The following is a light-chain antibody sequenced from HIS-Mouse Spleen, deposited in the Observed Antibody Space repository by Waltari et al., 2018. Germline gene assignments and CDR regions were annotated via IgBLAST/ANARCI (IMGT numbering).Light chain of an antibody. CDR3: CSYAVSSTWV. J-gene: IGLJ3*02. CDR2: EGS. V-gene: IGLV2-23*01. CDR1: SSDVGRSNL. Sequence: QSALTQPASVSGSPGQSITISCTGTSSDVGRSNLVSWYQQHPGKAPKLMIYEGSKRPSGVSNRFSGSKSGNTASLTISGLQAEDEADYYCCSYAVSSTWVFGGGTKLTVL.